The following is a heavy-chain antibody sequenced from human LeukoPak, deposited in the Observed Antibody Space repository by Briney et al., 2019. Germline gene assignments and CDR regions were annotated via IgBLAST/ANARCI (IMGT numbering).Heavy chain of an antibody. CDR3: ARAMNIKVGATSFDY. CDR1: GFTFSSYW. J-gene: IGHJ4*02. CDR2: INSVGSST. V-gene: IGHV3-74*01. Sequence: PGGSLRLSCAASGFTFSSYWMHWVRQAPGKGLVWVSRINSVGSSTSYADSVKGRFTISRDNAKNTLYLQMNSLRAEDTAVYYCARAMNIKVGATSFDYWGQGTLVTVSS. D-gene: IGHD1-26*01.